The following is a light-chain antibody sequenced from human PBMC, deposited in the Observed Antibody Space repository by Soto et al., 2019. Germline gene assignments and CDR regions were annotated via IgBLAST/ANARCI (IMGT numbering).Light chain of an antibody. CDR2: DTS. V-gene: IGKV3-20*01. CDR3: QQAGSSPWT. J-gene: IGKJ1*01. CDR1: QSVRNNY. Sequence: IVLTQSPGTLSLSPGERATLSCRASQSVRNNYLAWYQQTPGQAPRPLIYDTSSRAVGIPDRFRGSGSGTDFTLTISRLEPEDVAVYYCQQAGSSPWTFGQGTKLDIK.